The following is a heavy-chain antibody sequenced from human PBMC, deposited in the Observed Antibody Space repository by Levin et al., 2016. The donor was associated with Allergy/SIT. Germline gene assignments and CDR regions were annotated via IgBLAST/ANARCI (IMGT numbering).Heavy chain of an antibody. V-gene: IGHV1-2*02. CDR3: ARDAHYKARYYYYYGMDV. J-gene: IGHJ6*02. D-gene: IGHD1-1*01. CDR2: INPNSGGT. CDR1: GYTFTSYA. Sequence: ASVKVSCKASGYTFTSYAMHWVRQAPGQGLEWMGWINPNSGGTNYAQKFQGRVTMTRDTSISTAYMELSRLRSDDTAVYYCARDAHYKARYYYYYGMDVWGQGTTVTVSS.